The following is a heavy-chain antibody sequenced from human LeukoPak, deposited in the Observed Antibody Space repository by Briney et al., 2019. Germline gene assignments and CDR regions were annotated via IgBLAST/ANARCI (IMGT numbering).Heavy chain of an antibody. J-gene: IGHJ5*02. CDR1: GYTFTGYY. CDR2: INPNSGGT. V-gene: IGHV1-2*02. Sequence: ASVKVSCKASGYTFTGYYMHWVRRAPGQGLEWMGWINPNSGGTNYAQKFQGRVTMTRDTSISTAYMELSRLRSDDTAVYYCARVYNWNYVDWFDPWGQGTLVTVSS. CDR3: ARVYNWNYVDWFDP. D-gene: IGHD1-7*01.